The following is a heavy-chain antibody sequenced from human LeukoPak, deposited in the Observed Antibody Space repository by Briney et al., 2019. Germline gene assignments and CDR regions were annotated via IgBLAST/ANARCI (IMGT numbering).Heavy chain of an antibody. J-gene: IGHJ4*02. CDR1: GGSISSGGYY. CDR2: IYHSGST. V-gene: IGHV4-30-2*02. D-gene: IGHD3-16*01. CDR3: ARRARGEYYFDY. Sequence: SQTLSLTCTVSGGSISSGGYYWSWIRQPPGKGLEWIGYIYHSGSTYYNPSLKSRVTISVDRSKNQFSLRLNSVTAADTAVYYCARRARGEYYFDYWGQGTLVTVSS.